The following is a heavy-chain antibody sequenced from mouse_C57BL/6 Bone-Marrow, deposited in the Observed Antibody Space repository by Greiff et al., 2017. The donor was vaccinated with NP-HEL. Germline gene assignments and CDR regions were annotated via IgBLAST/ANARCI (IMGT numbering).Heavy chain of an antibody. CDR2: IYPGDGDT. CDR1: GYAFSSSW. V-gene: IGHV1-82*01. J-gene: IGHJ2*01. CDR3: ARRETETAQVYFDY. D-gene: IGHD3-2*02. Sequence: QVQLKESGPELVKPGASVKLSCKASGYAFSSSWMNWVKQRPGKGLEWIGRIYPGDGDTNYNGKFKGKATLTADKSSSTAYMQLSSLTSEDSAVYYCARRETETAQVYFDYWGQGTTRTVSS.